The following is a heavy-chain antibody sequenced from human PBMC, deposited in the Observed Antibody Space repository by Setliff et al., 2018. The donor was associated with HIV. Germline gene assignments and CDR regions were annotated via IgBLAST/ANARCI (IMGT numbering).Heavy chain of an antibody. D-gene: IGHD5-18*01. CDR3: ARQGTSYGSNYYADV. Sequence: GESLKISCKGSGYSFTTYWIGWVRQKPGKGLEWMGIIYPGDLDTRYSPSFQGQVTISADKSISTAYLQWSSLKASDTAIYYCARQGTSYGSNYYADVWGEGTTVTV. CDR2: IYPGDLDT. V-gene: IGHV5-51*01. J-gene: IGHJ6*03. CDR1: GYSFTTYW.